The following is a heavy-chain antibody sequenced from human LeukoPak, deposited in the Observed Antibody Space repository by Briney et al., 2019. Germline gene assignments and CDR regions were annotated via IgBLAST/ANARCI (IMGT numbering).Heavy chain of an antibody. J-gene: IGHJ4*02. CDR1: GFTFSNYG. V-gene: IGHV3-7*03. Sequence: GRSLRLSRAASGFTFSNYGMHWVRQAPGKGLEWVANIKQDGGEKYYVDSVKGRFTISRDNAKNSLYLQMNSLRAEDTAVYYCARDLYNSASKWGQGTLVTVSS. CDR2: IKQDGGEK. D-gene: IGHD6-25*01. CDR3: ARDLYNSASK.